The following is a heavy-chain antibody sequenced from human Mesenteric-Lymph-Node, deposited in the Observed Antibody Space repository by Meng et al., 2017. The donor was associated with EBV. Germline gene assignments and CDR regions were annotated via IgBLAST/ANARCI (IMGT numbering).Heavy chain of an antibody. CDR1: GGSSSSANW. Sequence: QWPLEGVARGPVKPSGTLVLTCGVSGGSSSSANWWSWVRQTPGKGLEWIGGIFHSGTTDYSASHKSRVTMTIDNSRNQFFLKLNSVRAADTAVYYCATVGGSFEFWIWGQGALVTVSS. V-gene: IGHV4-4*02. CDR2: IFHSGTT. J-gene: IGHJ4*02. D-gene: IGHD3-3*01. CDR3: ATVGGSFEFWI.